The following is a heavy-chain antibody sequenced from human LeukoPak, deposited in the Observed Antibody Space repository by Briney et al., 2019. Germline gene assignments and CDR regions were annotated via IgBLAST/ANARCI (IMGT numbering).Heavy chain of an antibody. Sequence: SQTLSLTCAISGDSVSSNSAAWNWIRQSPSRGLEWLGRTYYRSKWYNDYAVSVKSRITINPDTSKNQFSLQLNSVTPGDTAVYYCARDSHCSSTSCYFVPYYYYYGMDVWGKGTTVTVSS. V-gene: IGHV6-1*01. D-gene: IGHD2-2*01. CDR3: ARDSHCSSTSCYFVPYYYYYGMDV. CDR2: TYYRSKWYN. J-gene: IGHJ6*04. CDR1: GDSVSSNSAA.